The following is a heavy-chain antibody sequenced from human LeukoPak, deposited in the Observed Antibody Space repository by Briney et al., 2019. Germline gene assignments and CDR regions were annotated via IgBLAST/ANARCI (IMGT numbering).Heavy chain of an antibody. J-gene: IGHJ4*02. CDR3: AKDRPTVYSSSWLHFLDS. CDR2: ISGSGGST. Sequence: GSLRLSCAASGFTFSSYGMIWVRQAPGKGLEWVSGISGSGGSTYLADSVKGRFTVSRGNSKNTLYLQMNSLRADDTAVYYCAKDRPTVYSSSWLHFLDSWGQGTLVTVSS. V-gene: IGHV3-23*01. D-gene: IGHD6-13*01. CDR1: GFTFSSYG.